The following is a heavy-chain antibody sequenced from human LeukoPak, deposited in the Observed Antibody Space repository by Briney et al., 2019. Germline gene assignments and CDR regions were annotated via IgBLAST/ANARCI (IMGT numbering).Heavy chain of an antibody. J-gene: IGHJ5*02. Sequence: SETLSLTCAVYGGSFSGYYWSWIRQPAGKGLEWIGRIYTSGSTNYNPSLKSRVTMSVDTSKNQFSLKLSSVTAADTAVYYCARVRGGSYYNDWFDPWGQGTLGTGSS. V-gene: IGHV4-59*10. CDR3: ARVRGGSYYNDWFDP. D-gene: IGHD1-26*01. CDR1: GGSFSGYY. CDR2: IYTSGST.